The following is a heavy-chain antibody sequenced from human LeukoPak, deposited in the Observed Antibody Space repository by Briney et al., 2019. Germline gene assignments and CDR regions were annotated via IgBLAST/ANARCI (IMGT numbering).Heavy chain of an antibody. J-gene: IGHJ6*03. V-gene: IGHV3-66*01. D-gene: IGHD3-10*01. CDR2: IYSGGST. CDR1: GFTVSSNY. Sequence: GGSLRLSCAASGFTVSSNYMSWVRQAPGKGLEWVSVIYSGGSTYYADSAKGRFTISRDNSKNTLYLQMNSLRAEDTAVYYCARVGSAYYYYMDVWGKGTTVTISS. CDR3: ARVGSAYYYYMDV.